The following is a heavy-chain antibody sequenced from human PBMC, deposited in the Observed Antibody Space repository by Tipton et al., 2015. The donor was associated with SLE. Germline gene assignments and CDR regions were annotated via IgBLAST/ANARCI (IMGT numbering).Heavy chain of an antibody. CDR3: ARDLLIRYSSSLDY. CDR2: IWYDGTNK. D-gene: IGHD6-6*01. V-gene: IGHV3-30*02. J-gene: IGHJ4*02. Sequence: SGFTFSSFDMHGMHWVRQAPGKGLEWVAFIWYDGTNKYYADSVKGRFTISRDNSKNTLYLQMNSLRAEDTAVYYCARDLLIRYSSSLDYWGQGTLVTVSS. CDR1: GFTFSSFDMHG.